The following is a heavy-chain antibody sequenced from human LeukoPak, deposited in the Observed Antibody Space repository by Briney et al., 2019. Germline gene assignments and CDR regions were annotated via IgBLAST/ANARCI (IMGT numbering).Heavy chain of an antibody. CDR2: ISSSSSYI. V-gene: IGHV3-21*01. D-gene: IGHD3-22*01. CDR3: ARDPANYDSSGYYCSDAFDI. J-gene: IGHJ3*02. Sequence: WVRQAPGKGLEWVSSISSSSSYIYYADSVKGRFTISRDNAKNSLYLQMNSLRAEDTAVYYCARDPANYDSSGYYCSDAFDIWGQGTMVTVSS.